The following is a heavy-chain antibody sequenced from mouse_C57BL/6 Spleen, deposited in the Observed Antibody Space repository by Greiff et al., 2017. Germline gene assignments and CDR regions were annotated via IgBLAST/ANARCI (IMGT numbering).Heavy chain of an antibody. CDR2: ISSGGSYT. Sequence: DVHLVESGGDLVKPGGSLKLSCAASGFTFSSYGMSWVRQTPDKRLEWVATISSGGSYTYYPDSVKGRFTISRDNAKNTLYLQMSSLKSEDTAMYYCARHSNYFDYWGQGTTLTVSS. CDR1: GFTFSSYG. J-gene: IGHJ2*01. D-gene: IGHD1-1*01. V-gene: IGHV5-6*01. CDR3: ARHSNYFDY.